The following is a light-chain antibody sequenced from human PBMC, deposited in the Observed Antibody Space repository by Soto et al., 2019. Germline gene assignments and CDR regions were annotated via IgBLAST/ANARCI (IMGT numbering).Light chain of an antibody. J-gene: IGKJ4*01. CDR3: QQYYSTPHT. CDR2: WAS. CDR1: QRVLYSSNNKNY. Sequence: DIVMTQSPDSLAVSLGERATINCKSSQRVLYSSNNKNYLAWYQQKPGQPPKLLIYWASTRESGVPDRFSGSGSGTDFTLTISSLQAEDVAVYYCQQYYSTPHTFGGGTKVDI. V-gene: IGKV4-1*01.